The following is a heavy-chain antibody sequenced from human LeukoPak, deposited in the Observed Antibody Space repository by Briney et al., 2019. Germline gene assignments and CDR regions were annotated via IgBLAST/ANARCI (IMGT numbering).Heavy chain of an antibody. CDR2: ISISGDTI. Sequence: GGSLRLSCAASGFTSTDYWMSWIRQAPGKGLEWISYISISGDTIYYADSVKGRFTISRDNAKNSLYLQMNSLRAEDTAVYYCAREVGGAVDYYFDYWGQGTLATVSS. V-gene: IGHV3-11*04. CDR1: GFTSTDYW. J-gene: IGHJ4*02. D-gene: IGHD6-19*01. CDR3: AREVGGAVDYYFDY.